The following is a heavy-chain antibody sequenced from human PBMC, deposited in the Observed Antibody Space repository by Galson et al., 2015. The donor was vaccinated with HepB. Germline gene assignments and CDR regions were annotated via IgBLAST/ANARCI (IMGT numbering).Heavy chain of an antibody. CDR1: GYSFTTHW. CDR3: ARLGGGMTNSQYKYYYMDV. Sequence: QSGAEVKKPGGSLKISCTASGYSFTTHWIGWVRQMPGKGLEWMGIIFPGDSDTRYSPSFQGQVTMSDDKSISTAYLQWSSLKAADTAMYYCARLGGGMTNSQYKYYYMDVWGQETTVTVS. J-gene: IGHJ6*03. CDR2: IFPGDSDT. D-gene: IGHD1-14*01. V-gene: IGHV5-51*03.